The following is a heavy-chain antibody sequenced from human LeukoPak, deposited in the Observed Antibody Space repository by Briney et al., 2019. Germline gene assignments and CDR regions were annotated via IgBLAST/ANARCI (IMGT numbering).Heavy chain of an antibody. CDR2: TRFDGSNK. V-gene: IGHV3-30*02. CDR1: GFIFSNYG. Sequence: PGGSLRLSCEAPGFIFSNYGMHWVRRAPGKGLEWVAFTRFDGSNKYFADSVKGRFIISRDNSKNTLYMQMNSLRVEDTAVYYCVKEGLPGGSDYYHNWFDPWGQGTLVTVSS. CDR3: VKEGLPGGSDYYHNWFDP. D-gene: IGHD3-3*01. J-gene: IGHJ5*02.